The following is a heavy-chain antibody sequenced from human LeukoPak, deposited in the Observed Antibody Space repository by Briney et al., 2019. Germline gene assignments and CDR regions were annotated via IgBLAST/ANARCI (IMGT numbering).Heavy chain of an antibody. Sequence: SVRVSCKASGYTFTGYSIHWVRQAPGQGLEWMGWINPNTGGTNYAQKFQGRVTMTRDTSISTVYMELSSLRFDDTGVFYCARAPDYDYVWGTYRLGYWGQGSLVTVSS. CDR1: GYTFTGYS. D-gene: IGHD3-16*02. CDR3: ARAPDYDYVWGTYRLGY. CDR2: INPNTGGT. V-gene: IGHV1-2*02. J-gene: IGHJ4*02.